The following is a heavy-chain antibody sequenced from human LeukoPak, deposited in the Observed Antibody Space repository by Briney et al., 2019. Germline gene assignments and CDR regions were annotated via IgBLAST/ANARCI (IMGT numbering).Heavy chain of an antibody. CDR1: GASSRSNY. D-gene: IGHD3-10*01. V-gene: IGHV4-59*01. J-gene: IGHJ5*02. CDR3: GRRNRGGWFDA. Sequence: SETLSFTCTVSGASSRSNYWSWIRPRPGMGLEWMGYTYNSEKSNYNPALKRRVTITVETSKNQYSRKRISVTCEETAVCYAGRRNRGGWFDAWGQGTLVTVSS. CDR2: TYNSEKS.